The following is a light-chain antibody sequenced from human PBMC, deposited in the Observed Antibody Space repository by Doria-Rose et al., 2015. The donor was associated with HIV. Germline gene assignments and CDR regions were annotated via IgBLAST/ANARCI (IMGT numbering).Light chain of an antibody. J-gene: IGKJ5*01. Sequence: EIVLTQSPGTLSLSPGERATLSCRASQRAKSSYLAWYQQKPGQAPRLLIYDASTRATGMPDRFSGSGSGTDFTLTISRLEPEGVAVYYCQQYGTTRGTFGQGTRLEIK. CDR2: DAS. CDR1: QRAKSSY. CDR3: QQYGTTRGT. V-gene: IGKV3-20*01.